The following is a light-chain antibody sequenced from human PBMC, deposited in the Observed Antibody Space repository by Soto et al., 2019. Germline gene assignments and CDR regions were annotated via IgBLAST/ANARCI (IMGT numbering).Light chain of an antibody. Sequence: DIQMTQSPSTLSASVGDRVTITCRASQSISSWLAWYQQKPGKAPKLLIYDASSLESGVPSRFSGSGSGTEFTLTISSLQPDDFATYYCKQYNSYSPWTVGQGTKVEIK. J-gene: IGKJ1*01. CDR1: QSISSW. V-gene: IGKV1-5*01. CDR2: DAS. CDR3: KQYNSYSPWT.